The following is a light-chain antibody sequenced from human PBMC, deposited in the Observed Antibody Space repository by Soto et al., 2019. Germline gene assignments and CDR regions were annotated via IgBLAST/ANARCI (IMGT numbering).Light chain of an antibody. V-gene: IGKV3-15*01. CDR3: QQYGSSPLT. CDR1: QSVSVN. CDR2: DAS. Sequence: EIVMTQSPATLSVSPGERATLSCRASQSVSVNLAWYQRKPGQAPRLLIYDASTRATGIPARFSGSGSGTEFTLTISSLQSEDFAVYYCQQYGSSPLTFGGGTKVDIK. J-gene: IGKJ4*01.